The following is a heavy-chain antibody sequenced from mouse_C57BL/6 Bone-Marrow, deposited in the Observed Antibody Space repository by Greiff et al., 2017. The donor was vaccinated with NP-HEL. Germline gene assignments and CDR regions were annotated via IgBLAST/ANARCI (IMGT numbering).Heavy chain of an antibody. V-gene: IGHV1-80*01. D-gene: IGHD2-4*01. J-gene: IGHJ1*03. Sequence: QVQLQQSGAELVKPGASVKISCKASGYAFSSYWMNWVKQRPGKGLEWIGQIYPGDGDTNYNGKFKGKATLTADKSSSTAYMQLSSLTSEDSAVYFCARSGYDYPPWYFDVWGTGTTVTVSS. CDR3: ARSGYDYPPWYFDV. CDR1: GYAFSSYW. CDR2: IYPGDGDT.